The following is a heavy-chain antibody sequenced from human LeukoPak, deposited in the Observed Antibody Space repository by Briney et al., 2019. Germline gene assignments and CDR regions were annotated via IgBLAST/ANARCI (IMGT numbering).Heavy chain of an antibody. CDR2: ISHDGSTK. J-gene: IGHJ4*02. CDR1: GFIFSSYV. V-gene: IGHV3-30*03. Sequence: GRALRLSCAASGFIFSSYVLHRVRQAPGKGLEWVAVISHDGSTKYYVDSVKGRFTISRDNSKNTLYLQMNSLRPEDTAVYYCVNIAATGRNYWGQGTLVTVSS. CDR3: VNIAATGRNY. D-gene: IGHD6-13*01.